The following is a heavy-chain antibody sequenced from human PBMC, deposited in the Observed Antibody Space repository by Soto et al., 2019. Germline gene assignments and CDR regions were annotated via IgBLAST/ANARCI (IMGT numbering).Heavy chain of an antibody. CDR1: PFPSYAYG. J-gene: IGHJ4*02. Sequence: GLSLRLSCAAAPFPSYAYGTDGVTKHSDKGLQWFATISHHGIRTHYSDCVMGRFTISRDNCKKVVYLHLSGLRVEDTAIYYCAKDWVGGSNNYQLDYWGQGTAVTVSS. CDR2: ISHHGIRT. CDR3: AKDWVGGSNNYQLDY. D-gene: IGHD1-26*01. V-gene: IGHV3-30*18.